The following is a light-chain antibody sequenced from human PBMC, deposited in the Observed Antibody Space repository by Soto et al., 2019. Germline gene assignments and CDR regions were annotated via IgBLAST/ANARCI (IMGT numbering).Light chain of an antibody. Sequence: EIVLTQSPGTLSLSPGERATLSCRASQSVSSSYLAWYQQKPGQAPRLIIYGASSRATGIPDRFSGSGSGTEFTLTISSLQSEDFAVYYCQQYNNWPPWTFGQGTKVDIK. CDR3: QQYNNWPPWT. V-gene: IGKV3-20*01. CDR1: QSVSSSY. J-gene: IGKJ1*01. CDR2: GAS.